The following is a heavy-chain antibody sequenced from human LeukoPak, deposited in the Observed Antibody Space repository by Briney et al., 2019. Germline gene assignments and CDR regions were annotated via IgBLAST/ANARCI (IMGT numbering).Heavy chain of an antibody. J-gene: IGHJ4*02. CDR3: ARGPNYYGSGSYLDY. V-gene: IGHV1-69*06. D-gene: IGHD3-10*01. Sequence: SVKVSCKASGYTFTSYGISWVRQAPGQGLEWMGGIIPIFGTANYAQKFQGRVTITADKSTSTAYMELSSLRSEDTAVYYCARGPNYYGSGSYLDYWGQGTLVTVSS. CDR1: GYTFTSYG. CDR2: IIPIFGTA.